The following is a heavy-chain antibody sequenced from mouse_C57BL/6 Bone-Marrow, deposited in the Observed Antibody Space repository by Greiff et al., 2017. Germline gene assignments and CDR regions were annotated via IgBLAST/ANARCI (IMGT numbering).Heavy chain of an antibody. V-gene: IGHV5-15*01. CDR1: GFTFSDYG. Sequence: EVKLMESGGGLVQPGGSLKLSCAASGFTFSDYGMAWVRQAPRKGPEWVAFISNLAYSIYYADTVTGRFTISRENAKNTLYLEMSSLRSEDTAMYYCARHFGWYFDVWGTGTTVTVSS. J-gene: IGHJ1*03. D-gene: IGHD3-1*01. CDR3: ARHFGWYFDV. CDR2: ISNLAYSI.